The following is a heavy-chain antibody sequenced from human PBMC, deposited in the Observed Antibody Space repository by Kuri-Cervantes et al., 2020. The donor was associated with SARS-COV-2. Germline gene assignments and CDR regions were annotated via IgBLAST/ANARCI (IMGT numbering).Heavy chain of an antibody. CDR3: ARLRSGTITIFGVVTKNWYFDL. CDR1: GFTFSSYG. J-gene: IGHJ2*01. D-gene: IGHD3-3*01. V-gene: IGHV3-33*08. Sequence: GESLKISCAASGFTFSSYGMHWVRQAPGKGLEWVAVIWYDGSNKYYADSVKGRFTISRDNSKNTLYLQMNSLRAEDTAVYYCARLRSGTITIFGVVTKNWYFDLWGRGTLVTVSS. CDR2: IWYDGSNK.